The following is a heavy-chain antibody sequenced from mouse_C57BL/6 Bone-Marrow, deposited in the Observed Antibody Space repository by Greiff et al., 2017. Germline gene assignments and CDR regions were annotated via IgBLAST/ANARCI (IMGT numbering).Heavy chain of an antibody. V-gene: IGHV4-1*01. CDR3: ASLGKGDY. Sequence: PAAGIDFSRYWMSWVRRAPGKGLEWIGEINPDSSTINYAPSLKDKFIISRDNAKNTLYLQMSKVRSEDTALYYCASLGKGDYWGQGTTLTVSS. CDR2: INPDSSTI. CDR1: GIDFSRYW. D-gene: IGHD4-1*01. J-gene: IGHJ2*01.